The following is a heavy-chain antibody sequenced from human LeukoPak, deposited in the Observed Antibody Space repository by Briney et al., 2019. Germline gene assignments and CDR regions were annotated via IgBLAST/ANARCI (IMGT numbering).Heavy chain of an antibody. CDR1: GFIFSDYG. CDR2: IYSDGSQK. V-gene: IGHV3-33*01. D-gene: IGHD3-3*01. J-gene: IGHJ4*02. Sequence: GRSLRLSCAASGFIFSDYGIYWVRQAPGKGLDWVALIYSDGSQKYYGASVRGRFTISRDDSRNLVYLQMNSLRVEDTALYYCARDLRSGYQDYWSQGTLVTVSS. CDR3: ARDLRSGYQDY.